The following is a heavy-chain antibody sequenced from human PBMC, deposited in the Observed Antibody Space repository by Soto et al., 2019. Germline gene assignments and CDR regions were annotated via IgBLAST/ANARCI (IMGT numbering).Heavy chain of an antibody. D-gene: IGHD1-26*01. CDR3: AKGWDPRKTYYYYGMDV. CDR1: GFTFSSYS. J-gene: IGHJ6*02. CDR2: ISSSISTM. Sequence: GGSLRLSCAASGFTFSSYSMNWVRQAPGKGLEWLSYISSSISTMHYADSVKGRFTISRDNSKNTLYLQMNSLRAEDTAVYYCAKGWDPRKTYYYYGMDVWGQGTTVTVSS. V-gene: IGHV3-48*01.